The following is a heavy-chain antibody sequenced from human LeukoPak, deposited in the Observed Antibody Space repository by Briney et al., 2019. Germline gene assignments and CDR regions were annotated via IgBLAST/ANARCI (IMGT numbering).Heavy chain of an antibody. CDR1: GFTFSSYA. Sequence: GGSLRLSCAASGFTFSSYAMSWVRQAPGKGLEWVSAISSSGGSTYYADSVKGRFTISRDNSKNTLYLQMNSLRAEDTAVYYRAKGPRGYCLVWFDYWGQGTLVTVSS. J-gene: IGHJ4*02. D-gene: IGHD2-15*01. CDR2: ISSSGGST. CDR3: AKGPRGYCLVWFDY. V-gene: IGHV3-23*01.